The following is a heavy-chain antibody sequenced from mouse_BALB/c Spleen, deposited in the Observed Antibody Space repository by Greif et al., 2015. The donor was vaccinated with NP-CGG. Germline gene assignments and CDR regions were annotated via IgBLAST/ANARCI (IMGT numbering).Heavy chain of an antibody. D-gene: IGHD3-1*01. V-gene: IGHV5-6*02. CDR3: ARQEAPATDAMDD. CDR2: ISSGGSYN. CDR1: GFTFSSYG. Sequence: EVMLVESGGDLVKPGGSLKLSCAASGFTFSSYGMSWVRQTPDKRLEWVATISSGGSYNYYPDSVKGRFTISRDNAKNTLYQEMGSRKSEDTAMYYCARQEAPATDAMDDEGQVSSVTVSS. J-gene: IGHJ4*01.